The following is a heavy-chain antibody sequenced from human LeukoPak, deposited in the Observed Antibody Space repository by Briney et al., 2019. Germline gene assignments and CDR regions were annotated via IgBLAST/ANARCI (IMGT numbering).Heavy chain of an antibody. V-gene: IGHV4-4*07. CDR3: ARAPPGTGDFDY. CDR2: ISSSGNT. CDR1: GASIRNYY. J-gene: IGHJ4*02. D-gene: IGHD1-1*01. Sequence: SETLSLTCTVSGASIRNYYWSWIRQSAGKGLEWIGRISSSGNTNYNPSLKSRVTISVDTSKNQFSLKLSSVTAADTAVYYCARAPPGTGDFDYWGQGTLVTVSS.